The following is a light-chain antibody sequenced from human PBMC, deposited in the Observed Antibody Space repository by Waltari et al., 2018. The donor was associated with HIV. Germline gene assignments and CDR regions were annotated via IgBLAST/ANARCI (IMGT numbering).Light chain of an antibody. CDR1: QSISSY. V-gene: IGKV1-39*01. J-gene: IGKJ2*01. CDR2: TAS. Sequence: ASVGDRVTITCRASQSISSYLNWYQQKPGKAPKLLIYTASSLQSGVPSRFSGSGSGTDFTLTISSLQPEDFATYYCQQSYSTPYTFGQGTKLEIK. CDR3: QQSYSTPYT.